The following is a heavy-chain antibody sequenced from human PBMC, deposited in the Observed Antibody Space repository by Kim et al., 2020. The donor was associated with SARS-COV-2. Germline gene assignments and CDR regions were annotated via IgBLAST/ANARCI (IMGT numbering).Heavy chain of an antibody. CDR3: ARDSARRDGMDV. D-gene: IGHD6-6*01. CDR2: IWYDGSNK. CDR1: GFTFSSYG. V-gene: IGHV3-33*01. J-gene: IGHJ6*02. Sequence: GGSLRLSCAASGFTFSSYGMHWVRQAPGKGLEWVAVIWYDGSNKYYADSVKGRFTISRDNSKNTLYLQMNSLRAEDTAVYYCARDSARRDGMDVWGQGTTVTVSS.